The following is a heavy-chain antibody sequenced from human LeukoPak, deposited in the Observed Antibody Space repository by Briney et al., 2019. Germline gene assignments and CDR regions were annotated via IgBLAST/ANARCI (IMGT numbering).Heavy chain of an antibody. V-gene: IGHV1-8*01. CDR3: GRDRWGYNYGGRDAFDI. CDR1: GYTFTSYD. CDR2: MNPNSGNT. Sequence: ASVKVSCKASGYTFTSYDINWVRQATGQGLEWMGWMNPNSGNTGYAQKFQGRVTMTRNTSISTAYMELSSLRSEDTAVYYCGRDRWGYNYGGRDAFDIWGQGTMVTVSS. J-gene: IGHJ3*02. D-gene: IGHD5-18*01.